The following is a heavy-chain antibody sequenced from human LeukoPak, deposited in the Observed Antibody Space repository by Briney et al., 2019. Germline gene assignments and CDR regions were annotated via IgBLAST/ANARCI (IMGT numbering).Heavy chain of an antibody. CDR3: AKGEYQLLYGDY. Sequence: GGSLRLSCAASGFTFGSYAMSWVRQAPGKGLEWVSAISGSGGSTYYADSVEGRFTISRDNSKNTLYLQMNSLRAEDTAVYYRAKGEYQLLYGDYWGQGTLVTVSS. CDR2: ISGSGGST. V-gene: IGHV3-23*01. J-gene: IGHJ4*02. D-gene: IGHD2-2*02. CDR1: GFTFGSYA.